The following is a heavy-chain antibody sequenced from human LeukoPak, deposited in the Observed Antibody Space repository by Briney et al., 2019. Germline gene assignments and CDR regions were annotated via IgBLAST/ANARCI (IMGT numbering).Heavy chain of an antibody. CDR3: ASNDMGGSYYFDY. J-gene: IGHJ4*02. D-gene: IGHD1-26*01. Sequence: SETLSLTCTVSGGSISGYYWSWIRQPPGKGLEWIGYIYYSGSTNYNPSLKSRATISVDTSKNQFSLKLSSVTAADTAVYYCASNDMGGSYYFDYWGQGTLVTVSS. CDR1: GGSISGYY. CDR2: IYYSGST. V-gene: IGHV4-59*01.